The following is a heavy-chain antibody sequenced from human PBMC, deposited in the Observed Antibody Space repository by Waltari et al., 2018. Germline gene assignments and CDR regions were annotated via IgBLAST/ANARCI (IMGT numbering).Heavy chain of an antibody. V-gene: IGHV3-7*04. CDR1: GSIFDNYW. CDR3: ARGTTGNHDFGAY. J-gene: IGHJ4*02. Sequence: EVQRVESGGTLVQPGGSLRLSCIASGSIFDNYWMTWVRQAPGKGLEWVANIKQDGSVKYYMDSVKGRFTISRDNTKNSLYLQMNGLRGEDTAIYFCARGTTGNHDFGAYWGQGTLVTVSS. CDR2: IKQDGSVK. D-gene: IGHD1-1*01.